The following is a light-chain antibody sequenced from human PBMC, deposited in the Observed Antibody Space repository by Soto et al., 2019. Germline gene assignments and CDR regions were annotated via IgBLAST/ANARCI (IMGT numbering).Light chain of an antibody. J-gene: IGKJ1*01. CDR2: GAS. CDR3: QQYDNWPQT. CDR1: QSVSSN. V-gene: IGKV3-15*01. Sequence: EIVLTQSPVTLSLSPGERATLSCSASQSVSSNLAWYQQKPGQAPRLLIYGASTRATGIPARFSGTGSGTDFTLTVSSLQSEDFAVYYCQQYDNWPQTFGQGTKVDIK.